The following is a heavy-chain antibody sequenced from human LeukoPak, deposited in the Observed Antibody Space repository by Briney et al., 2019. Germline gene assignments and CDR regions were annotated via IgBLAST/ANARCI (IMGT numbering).Heavy chain of an antibody. D-gene: IGHD3-22*01. V-gene: IGHV4-4*02. CDR3: ASGPHYYDNAHFDY. J-gene: IGHJ4*01. CDR2: ISLTGRT. CDR1: GGSITTTNF. Sequence: PSGTLPVTRGDSGGSITTTNFWSWVRQPPGGGLEWIGEISLTGRTRYNPSLESRVTISIDESKNQFSLKLSSVTAADTAVYYCASGPHYYDNAHFDYWGQ.